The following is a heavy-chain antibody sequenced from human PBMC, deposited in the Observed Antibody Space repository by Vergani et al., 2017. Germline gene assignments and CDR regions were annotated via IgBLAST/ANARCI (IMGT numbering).Heavy chain of an antibody. CDR2: IIPIFGTA. D-gene: IGHD3-22*01. CDR3: ARTRGDYYGSSDNRGWFDP. V-gene: IGHV1-69*01. J-gene: IGHJ5*02. CDR1: GGTFSSYA. Sequence: QVQLVQSGAEVKKPGSSVKVSCKASGGTFSSYAISWVRQAPGRGLEWMGGIIPIFGTANYAQKFQGRVTITADESTSTAYMELSSLRSEDTAVYYCARTRGDYYGSSDNRGWFDPWGQGTLVTVSS.